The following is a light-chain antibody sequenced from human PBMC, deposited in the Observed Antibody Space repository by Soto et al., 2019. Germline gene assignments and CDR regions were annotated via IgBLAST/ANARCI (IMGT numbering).Light chain of an antibody. J-gene: IGLJ2*01. CDR2: DTS. CDR3: LLSYSGARVV. V-gene: IGLV7-46*01. CDR1: TGVVTSGHY. Sequence: QAVVTQEPSLTVSPGGAVTLTCGSSTGVVTSGHYPYWFQQKPGQAPRTLIYDTSNKHSWTPARFSGSLLGGKAALTLSSAQPEDEAEYYCLLSYSGARVVFGGGTKVTVL.